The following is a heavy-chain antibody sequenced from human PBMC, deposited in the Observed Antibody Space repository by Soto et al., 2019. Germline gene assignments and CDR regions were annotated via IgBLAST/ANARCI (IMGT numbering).Heavy chain of an antibody. CDR2: FDPEDVEA. CDR3: ATVPFSRFPDHFFDN. J-gene: IGHJ4*02. Sequence: QVQLVQSGAEVKKPGASVKVSCKVSGYTLTEVFIHWVRQAPGKGLEWLGRFDPEDVEASYAQKFQGRVTMTEDTSTDTAYMELSSLRFGDTAVYYCATVPFSRFPDHFFDNWGQGPLVTVSS. CDR1: GYTLTEVF. V-gene: IGHV1-24*01.